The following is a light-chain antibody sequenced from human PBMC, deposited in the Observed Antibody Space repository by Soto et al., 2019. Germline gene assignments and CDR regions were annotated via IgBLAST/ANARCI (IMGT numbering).Light chain of an antibody. V-gene: IGKV3-11*01. CDR2: DAS. Sequence: EIVLTQSPATLSLSPGEGATLSCRASQSVSSYLAWYQQKPGQAPRLLIYDASNRATGIPARFSGSGSGTDFTLPTSSLEAEDVAVYYCQHRSNWPRFTFGPGTKVDIK. CDR3: QHRSNWPRFT. J-gene: IGKJ3*01. CDR1: QSVSSY.